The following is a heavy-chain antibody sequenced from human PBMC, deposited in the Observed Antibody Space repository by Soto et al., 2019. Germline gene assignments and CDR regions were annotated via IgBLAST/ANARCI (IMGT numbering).Heavy chain of an antibody. D-gene: IGHD6-13*01. CDR2: ISAYNGNT. V-gene: IGHV1-18*01. J-gene: IGHJ6*02. CDR3: ARVSPLLGAAAGMDV. CDR1: GYTFTSYG. Sequence: GASVKVSCKASGYTFTSYGISWVRQAPGQGLEWMGWISAYNGNTNYAQKLQGRVTMTTDTSTSTAYMELRSLRSDDTAVYYCARVSPLLGAAAGMDVWGQGTTVTVSS.